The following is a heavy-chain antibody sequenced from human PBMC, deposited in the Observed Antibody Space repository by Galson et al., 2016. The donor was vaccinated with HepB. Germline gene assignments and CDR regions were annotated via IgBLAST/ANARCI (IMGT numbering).Heavy chain of an antibody. CDR3: AKDSRGGNGWYSYYFDY. CDR1: GFTFSLYG. CDR2: LSYDGSNK. J-gene: IGHJ4*02. V-gene: IGHV3-30*18. D-gene: IGHD6-19*01. Sequence: SLRLSCAASGFTFSLYGMHWVRQAPGKGLEWLAILSYDGSNKYYADSVEGRFTISRDNSKNTLYLQMNSLRAEDTAVYFCAKDSRGGNGWYSYYFDYWGRGTRVTVSS.